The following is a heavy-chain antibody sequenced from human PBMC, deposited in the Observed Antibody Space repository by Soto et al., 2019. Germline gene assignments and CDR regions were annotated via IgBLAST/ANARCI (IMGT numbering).Heavy chain of an antibody. CDR2: IYATGSS. CDR1: AASLSGYY. Sequence: SETLPLTCNVSAASLSGYYWWWIRQPRGKGLEWIGRIYATGSSDYNPSLESRITISVDMSKKQFSLTLRSVTAADTAMYYCVRDGTKNLRDWFDPWGQGILVTVS. D-gene: IGHD1-1*01. CDR3: VRDGTKNLRDWFDP. J-gene: IGHJ5*02. V-gene: IGHV4-4*07.